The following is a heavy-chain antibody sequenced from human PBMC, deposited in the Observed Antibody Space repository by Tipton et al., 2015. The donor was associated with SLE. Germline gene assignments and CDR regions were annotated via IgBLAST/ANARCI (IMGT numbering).Heavy chain of an antibody. J-gene: IGHJ3*02. D-gene: IGHD5-12*01. CDR2: ISDGSTT. CDR1: GFTFSRYW. Sequence: SLRLSCAASGFTFSRYWMYWVRQAPGKGLEWVARISDGSTTNYADSVKGRFTISRDDAKNMVYLQMNSLRADDTAVYYCARENTAFDYALDIWGQGTMVTVSS. CDR3: ARENTAFDYALDI. V-gene: IGHV3-74*01.